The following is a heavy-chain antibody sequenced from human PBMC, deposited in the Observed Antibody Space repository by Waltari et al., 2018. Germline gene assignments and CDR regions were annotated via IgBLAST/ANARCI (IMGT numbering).Heavy chain of an antibody. V-gene: IGHV4-30-4*08. CDR1: VASIPSAYYY. J-gene: IGHJ2*01. D-gene: IGHD3-22*01. CDR2: MYNSGAT. CDR3: ARSTGYPYWNFDL. Sequence: QVQLLESGPGLVKPSQTLSLTCTVSVASIPSAYYYWSCVRQAPGKGLEWIGHMYNSGATYYNPSLKSRVTISLDTSQNHFSLRLTSVTAADTAMYYCARSTGYPYWNFDLWSRGTLVTVSS.